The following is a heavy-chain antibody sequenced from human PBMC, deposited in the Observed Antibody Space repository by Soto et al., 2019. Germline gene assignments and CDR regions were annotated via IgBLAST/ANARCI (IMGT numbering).Heavy chain of an antibody. V-gene: IGHV4-30-2*01. CDR3: ASEYYYDSSGYST. CDR2: IYHSGNP. J-gene: IGHJ4*02. D-gene: IGHD3-22*01. Sequence: SETLSLTCAVSGFTFSRGGYSWSWLRQPPGKGLECIGYIYHSGNPNFNPALKGRVTISVDRSKNQFSLKLSSVTAADTAVYYCASEYYYDSSGYSTWGQGTLVTVSS. CDR1: GFTFSRGGYS.